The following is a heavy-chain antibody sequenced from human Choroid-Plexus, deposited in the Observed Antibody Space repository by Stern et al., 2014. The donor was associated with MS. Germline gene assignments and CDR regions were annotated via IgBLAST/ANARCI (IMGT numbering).Heavy chain of an antibody. CDR1: GFTFGSFA. CDR2: ISYDGGNK. Sequence: QVQLVESGGGVVQPGRPLRLSCVASGFTFGSFAMHWVRQAPGKGLEWVAGISYDGGNKYYADSVKGRFTISRDNSQNTLYMQMSSLRPEDTAVYYCAKDRQYLTYFFDHWGQGSLVTVSS. CDR3: AKDRQYLTYFFDH. D-gene: IGHD2/OR15-2a*01. V-gene: IGHV3-30*18. J-gene: IGHJ5*02.